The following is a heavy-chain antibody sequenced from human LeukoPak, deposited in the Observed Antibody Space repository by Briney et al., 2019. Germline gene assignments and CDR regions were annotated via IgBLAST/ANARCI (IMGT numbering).Heavy chain of an antibody. CDR2: GDYSGST. CDR1: GDSFSSVTDY. D-gene: IGHD5-24*01. J-gene: IGHJ5*02. CDR3: APREWFDP. Sequence: PSETLSLTCTVSGDSFSSVTDYWAWIRQPPGKGLEWIASGDYSGSTYYNPSLKSRVTISVDTSKNQFSLKLSSVTAADTAVYYCAPREWFDPWGQGTLVTVSS. V-gene: IGHV4-39*01.